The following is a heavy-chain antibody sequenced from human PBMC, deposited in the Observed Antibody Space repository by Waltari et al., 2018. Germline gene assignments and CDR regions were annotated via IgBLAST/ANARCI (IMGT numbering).Heavy chain of an antibody. V-gene: IGHV3-9*03. CDR1: GFTFDDYA. CDR3: AKDMGRIAARPGAFDI. J-gene: IGHJ3*02. Sequence: EVQLVESVGGLVQPGRSLRLSCAASGFTFDDYAMHWVRQAPGKGLEWVSGISWNSGSIGYADSVKGRFTISRDNAKNSLYLQMNSLRAEDMALYYCAKDMGRIAARPGAFDIWGQGTMVTVSS. CDR2: ISWNSGSI. D-gene: IGHD6-6*01.